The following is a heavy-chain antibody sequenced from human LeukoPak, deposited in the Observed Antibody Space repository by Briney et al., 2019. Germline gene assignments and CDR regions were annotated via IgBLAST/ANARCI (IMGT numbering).Heavy chain of an antibody. D-gene: IGHD2-15*01. J-gene: IGHJ4*02. CDR3: ARLSGGSKEDY. CDR1: GFTFSSYG. V-gene: IGHV3-23*01. Sequence: GGSLRLSCAASGFTFSSYGMTWVRQAPGKGLEWVSGITGSGDNTYYADSVKGRFTISRDNSKNTLYLQMNSLRAEDTAVYYCARLSGGSKEDYWGQGTLVTVSS. CDR2: ITGSGDNT.